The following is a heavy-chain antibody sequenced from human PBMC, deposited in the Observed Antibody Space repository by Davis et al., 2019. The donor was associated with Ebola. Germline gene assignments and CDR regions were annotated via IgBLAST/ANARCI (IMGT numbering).Heavy chain of an antibody. V-gene: IGHV3-9*03. CDR1: GFTFGDYG. CDR3: VKERVLLWFGELPGPGYFDY. Sequence: PGGSLRLSCTASGFTFGDYGMHWVRQVPGKGLEWVSGISWNSATLAYADSVRGRFTISRDNSKNSLFLQMNSLGADDMAFYYCVKERVLLWFGELPGPGYFDYWGQGTLVTVSS. D-gene: IGHD3-10*01. CDR2: ISWNSATL. J-gene: IGHJ4*02.